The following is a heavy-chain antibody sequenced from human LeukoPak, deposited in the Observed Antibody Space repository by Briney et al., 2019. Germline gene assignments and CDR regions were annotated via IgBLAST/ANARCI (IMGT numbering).Heavy chain of an antibody. CDR1: GFTFDDYG. Sequence: PRGSLRLSCAASGFTFDDYGMSWVRQAPGKGLEWVSGINWNGGSTGYADSVKGRFTISRDNAKNSLYLQMNSLRAEDTALYYCASINTLFRSAFDIWGQGTMVTVSS. CDR2: INWNGGST. J-gene: IGHJ3*02. V-gene: IGHV3-20*04. CDR3: ASINTLFRSAFDI. D-gene: IGHD1-14*01.